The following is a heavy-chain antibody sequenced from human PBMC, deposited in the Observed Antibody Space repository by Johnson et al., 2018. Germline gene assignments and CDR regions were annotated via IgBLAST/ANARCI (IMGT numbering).Heavy chain of an antibody. V-gene: IGHV3-13*01. CDR1: RFTFR. CDR2: IGTAGDT. CDR3: AKRGTTEVVVADFYYYYYGMDV. J-gene: IGHJ6*02. D-gene: IGHD2-15*01. Sequence: VQLVQSGGGLVQPGGSXRLSCAASRFTFRSAKVQGKRLEWVSAIGTAGDTYYPGSVRGRFTISRDNSKNTLYLQMNSLRAEDTAVYYCAKRGTTEVVVADFYYYYYGMDVWGQGTTVTVSS.